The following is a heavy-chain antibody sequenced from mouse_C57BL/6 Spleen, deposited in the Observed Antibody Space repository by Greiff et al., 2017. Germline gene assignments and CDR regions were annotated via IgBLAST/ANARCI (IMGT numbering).Heavy chain of an antibody. V-gene: IGHV5-17*01. Sequence: EVKVEESGGGLVKPGGSLKLSCAASGFTFSDYGMHWVRQAPEKGLEWVAYISSGSSTIYYADTVKGRFTISRDNAKNTLFLQMTSLRSEDTAMYYCATYGSSSYWYFDVWGTGTTVTVSS. J-gene: IGHJ1*03. CDR1: GFTFSDYG. CDR2: ISSGSSTI. D-gene: IGHD1-1*01. CDR3: ATYGSSSYWYFDV.